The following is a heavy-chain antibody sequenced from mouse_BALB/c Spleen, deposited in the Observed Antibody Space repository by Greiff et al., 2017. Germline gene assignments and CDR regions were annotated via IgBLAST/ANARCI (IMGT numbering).Heavy chain of an antibody. J-gene: IGHJ1*01. CDR1: GYTFTSYR. D-gene: IGHD1-1*01. CDR3: TRHPHYYGSSYWYFDV. CDR2: IDPSDSYT. Sequence: QVQLQQPGAELVKPGASVKMSCKASGYTFTSYRMHWVKQRPGQGLEWIGVIDPSDSYTSYNQKFKGKATLTVDTSSSTAYMQLSSLTSEDSAVYYCTRHPHYYGSSYWYFDVWGAGTTVTVSS. V-gene: IGHV1S127*01.